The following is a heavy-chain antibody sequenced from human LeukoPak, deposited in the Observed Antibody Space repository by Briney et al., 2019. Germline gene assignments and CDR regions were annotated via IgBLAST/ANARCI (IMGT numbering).Heavy chain of an antibody. J-gene: IGHJ4*02. CDR2: IKSKTDVGTT. CDR3: TTDTYYDSSGYYVYFDY. CDR1: GFTFSNAW. Sequence: GGSLRLSCATSGFTFSNAWMSWVRQAPGKGLEWVGRIKSKTDVGTTDYAAPVKGRFTISRDDSKNTLYLQMNSLKTEDTAVYYCTTDTYYDSSGYYVYFDYWGQGTLVTVSS. V-gene: IGHV3-15*01. D-gene: IGHD3-22*01.